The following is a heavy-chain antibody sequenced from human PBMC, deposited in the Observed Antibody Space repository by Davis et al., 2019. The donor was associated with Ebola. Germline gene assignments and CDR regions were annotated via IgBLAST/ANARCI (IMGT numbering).Heavy chain of an antibody. CDR1: GFTFSGSA. D-gene: IGHD2-15*01. V-gene: IGHV3-73*01. CDR3: TRHPYCSGGSCYPSGY. CDR2: IRSIANSYAT. Sequence: GGSLRLSCAASGFTFSGSAMHWVRQASGKGLEWVGRIRSIANSYATAYAASVKGRFTISRDDSKNTAYLQMNSLKTEDTAVYYCTRHPYCSGGSCYPSGYWGQGTLVTVSS. J-gene: IGHJ4*02.